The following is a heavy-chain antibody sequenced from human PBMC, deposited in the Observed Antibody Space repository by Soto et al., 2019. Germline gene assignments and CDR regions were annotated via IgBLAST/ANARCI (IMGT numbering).Heavy chain of an antibody. D-gene: IGHD2-15*01. V-gene: IGHV4-4*02. Sequence: QVQLQESGPGLVKPSGTLSLTCAVSGGSISSSNWWSWVRQPPGKGLEWIGEIYHSGSTNYNPSLKSRVTISVEKSKNQFSLKLSSVTAADTAVYYCARDGGYCSGGSCHFYYYYGMDVWGQGTTVTVSS. CDR2: IYHSGST. J-gene: IGHJ6*02. CDR1: GGSISSSNW. CDR3: ARDGGYCSGGSCHFYYYYGMDV.